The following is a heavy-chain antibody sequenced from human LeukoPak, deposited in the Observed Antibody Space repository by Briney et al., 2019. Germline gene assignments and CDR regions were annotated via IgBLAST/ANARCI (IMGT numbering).Heavy chain of an antibody. CDR1: GYTFTNYF. J-gene: IGHJ4*02. V-gene: IGHV1-46*01. CDR3: ARDGDLGPHYDIATRGYFDY. Sequence: WASVKVSCKASGYTFTNYFIHWVRQAPGQGLEWMGIINPSLGITNYAEKFQGRVTLTRDMPTSTVYMEVSSLRSEDTAVYYCARDGDLGPHYDIATRGYFDYWGQGTLVTVSS. D-gene: IGHD3-9*01. CDR2: INPSLGIT.